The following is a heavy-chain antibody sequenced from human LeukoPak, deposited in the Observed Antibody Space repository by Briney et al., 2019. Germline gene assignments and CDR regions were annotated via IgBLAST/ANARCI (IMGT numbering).Heavy chain of an antibody. CDR1: GYSFTSYW. D-gene: IGHD1-26*01. CDR3: ARPTSGSYFSLFDY. V-gene: IGHV5-51*01. J-gene: IGHJ4*02. CDR2: IYPGDSDN. Sequence: GESLKISCRGSGYSFTSYWIGWVRQMPGKGLEGMGIIYPGDSDNRYSPSFKGQVTISAEQSIRTAYLQWSSLKASDPAMYYCARPTSGSYFSLFDYWGQGTLVTVSS.